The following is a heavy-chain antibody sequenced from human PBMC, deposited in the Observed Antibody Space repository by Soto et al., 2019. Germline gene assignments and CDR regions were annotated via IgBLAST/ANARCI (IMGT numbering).Heavy chain of an antibody. Sequence: ASVKVSCKASGYTFTSYGISWVRQAPGQGLEWMGWISAYNGNTNYAQKLQGRVTMTTDTSTSTAYMELRSLRSEDTAVYYCARGGGYSYGLDYYYGMDVWGQGTTVTVSS. CDR2: ISAYNGNT. CDR1: GYTFTSYG. D-gene: IGHD5-18*01. V-gene: IGHV1-18*01. CDR3: ARGGGYSYGLDYYYGMDV. J-gene: IGHJ6*02.